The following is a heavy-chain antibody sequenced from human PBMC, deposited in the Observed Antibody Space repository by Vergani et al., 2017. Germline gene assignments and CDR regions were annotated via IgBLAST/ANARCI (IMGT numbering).Heavy chain of an antibody. CDR3: ARDTAMESYYYYYMDV. Sequence: QLQLQESGPGLVKPSETLSLTCTVSGGSISSSSYYWGWIRQPPGKGLEWIGSIYYSGCTYYNPSLKSRVTISVDTSKNQFSLKLSSVTAADTAVYYCARDTAMESYYYYYMDVWGKGTTVTVSS. CDR2: IYYSGCT. CDR1: GGSISSSSYY. D-gene: IGHD5-18*01. J-gene: IGHJ6*03. V-gene: IGHV4-39*02.